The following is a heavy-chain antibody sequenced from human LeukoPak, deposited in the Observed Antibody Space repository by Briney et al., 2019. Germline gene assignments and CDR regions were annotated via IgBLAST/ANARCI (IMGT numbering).Heavy chain of an antibody. CDR2: IPFDRSDK. D-gene: IGHD2-8*01. CDR3: AKDYYWSWGY. Sequence: PGGSLRLSCAASGFSFSGNAMHWVRQAPGKGLEWVAFIPFDRSDKYYAGSVKGRFTISRDNSKNTLYLQMNSLRAEDTATYYCAKDYYWSWGYWGQGTLVTVSS. CDR1: GFSFSGNA. J-gene: IGHJ4*02. V-gene: IGHV3-30*02.